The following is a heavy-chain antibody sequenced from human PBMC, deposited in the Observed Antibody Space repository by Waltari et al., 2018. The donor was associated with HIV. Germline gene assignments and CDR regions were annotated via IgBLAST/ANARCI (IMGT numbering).Heavy chain of an antibody. CDR3: TRSRGRIRWFEY. V-gene: IGHV4-34*01. CDR2: ITHTASA. D-gene: IGHD3-16*01. CDR1: GGSFSGYF. J-gene: IGHJ4*02. Sequence: QVQLQQWGAGLLKPSETLSLTCAVYGGSFSGYFWTWVRQPPGKALEWIGEITHTASANYNPSLKSRLSMSVDTSKNQFSLNLTSVTAADTAVYYCTRSRGRIRWFEYWGQGTRVAVTS.